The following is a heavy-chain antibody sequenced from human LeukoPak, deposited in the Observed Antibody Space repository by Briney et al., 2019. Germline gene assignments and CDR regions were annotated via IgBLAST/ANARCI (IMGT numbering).Heavy chain of an antibody. CDR3: ARDEGQIFDY. CDR1: GFTFSSYS. CDR2: ISSSGSTI. V-gene: IGHV3-48*04. Sequence: PGGSLRLSCGASGFTFSSYSMNWVRQAPGKGLEWVSYISSSGSTIYYADSVKGRFTISRDNAKNSLYLQMNSLRAEDTAVYYCARDEGQIFDYWGQGTLVTVSS. J-gene: IGHJ4*02.